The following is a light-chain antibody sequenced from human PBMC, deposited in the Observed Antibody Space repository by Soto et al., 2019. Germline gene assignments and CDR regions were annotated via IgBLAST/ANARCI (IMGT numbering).Light chain of an antibody. CDR1: SGSIASNY. CDR2: DDN. V-gene: IGLV6-57*04. J-gene: IGLJ2*01. CDR3: QSYDSSNVV. Sequence: FMLTQSHSVSESPGKTVTISCTRSSGSIASNYVQWYQQRPGSAPTTVIYDDNQRPSGVPDRFSGSVDSSSNSASLTISGLKTEDEADYYCQSYDSSNVVFGGGTKVTVL.